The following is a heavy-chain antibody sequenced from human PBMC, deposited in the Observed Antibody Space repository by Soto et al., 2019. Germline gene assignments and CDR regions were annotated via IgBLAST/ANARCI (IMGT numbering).Heavy chain of an antibody. V-gene: IGHV4-34*01. CDR3: ARGDRRYFDWLLTRGAFDI. CDR2: INHSGST. J-gene: IGHJ3*02. CDR1: GGSFSGYY. Sequence: TSETLSLTCAVYGGSFSGYYWSWIRQPPGKGLEWIGEINHSGSTNYNPSLKSRVTISVDTSKNQFSLKLSSVTAADTAVYYCARGDRRYFDWLLTRGAFDIWGQGTMVTVS. D-gene: IGHD3-9*01.